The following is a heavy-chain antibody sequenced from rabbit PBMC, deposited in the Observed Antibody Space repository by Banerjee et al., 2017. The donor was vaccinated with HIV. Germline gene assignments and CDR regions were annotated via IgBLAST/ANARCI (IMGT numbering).Heavy chain of an antibody. CDR2: IGATITYTT. CDR1: GFSFNYNDY. CDR3: ARAGFAGSNDVYYFDF. D-gene: IGHD4-2*01. J-gene: IGHJ4*01. Sequence: EQLVESGGGLVRPEGSLKLSCKASGFSFNYNDYMCWVRQPPGKGPEWIACIGATITYTTYYATWAKGRFTISKTSSTTVTLQMTSLTAADTATYFCARAGFAGSNDVYYFDFWGQGTLVTVS. V-gene: IGHV1S45*01.